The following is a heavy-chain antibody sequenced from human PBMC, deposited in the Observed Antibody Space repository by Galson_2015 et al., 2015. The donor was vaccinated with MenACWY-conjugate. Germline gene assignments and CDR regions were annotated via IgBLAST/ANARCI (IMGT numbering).Heavy chain of an antibody. V-gene: IGHV3-33*01. CDR3: ARDALVVAPAATFRWFDP. Sequence: SLRLSCAASGFSISRYGMHWVRQAPGKGLEWVAVLRSDGSDEYYVDSVKGRFTISRDNSKNTLHLQMNSLRAEDTAVYYCARDALVVAPAATFRWFDPWCQGTLFTVSS. D-gene: IGHD2-2*01. CDR2: LRSDGSDE. CDR1: GFSISRYG. J-gene: IGHJ5*02.